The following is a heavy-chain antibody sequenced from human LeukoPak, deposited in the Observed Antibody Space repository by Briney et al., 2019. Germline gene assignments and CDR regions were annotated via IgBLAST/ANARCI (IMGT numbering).Heavy chain of an antibody. CDR3: ARVGPGRGYRYGYGRMDV. V-gene: IGHV1-18*01. J-gene: IGHJ6*04. Sequence: ASVKVSCKASGYTFTSYGISWVRQAPGQGREWMGWISAYNGNTNYAQKLQGRVTFPTHPSTSTAYMALRSLRPDDTAVSYCARVGPGRGYRYGYGRMDVWGKGTTVTVSS. D-gene: IGHD5-18*01. CDR2: ISAYNGNT. CDR1: GYTFTSYG.